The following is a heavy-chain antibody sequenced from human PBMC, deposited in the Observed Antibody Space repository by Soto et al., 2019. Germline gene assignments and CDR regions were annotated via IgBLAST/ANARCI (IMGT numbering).Heavy chain of an antibody. CDR3: ARSYYYDSSGYDAFDI. J-gene: IGHJ3*02. V-gene: IGHV1-8*01. D-gene: IGHD3-22*01. CDR1: GYTFTSYD. CDR2: MNPNSGNT. Sequence: ASVKVSCKASGYTFTSYDINWVRQATGQGLEWMGWMNPNSGNTGYAQKFQGRVTMTRNTSISTAYMELSSLRSEDTAVYYCARSYYYDSSGYDAFDIWGQGTMVTVS.